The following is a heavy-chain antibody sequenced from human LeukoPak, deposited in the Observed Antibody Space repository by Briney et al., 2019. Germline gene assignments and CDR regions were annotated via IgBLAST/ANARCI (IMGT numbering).Heavy chain of an antibody. CDR2: IIPIFGTA. CDR3: AREKGIAAAGTLRAYFDY. J-gene: IGHJ4*02. CDR1: GGTFSSYA. D-gene: IGHD6-13*01. Sequence: SVKVSCKASGGTFSSYAISWVRQAPGQGLEWMGGIIPIFGTANYAQKFQGRVTITADESTSTAYMELSSLRSEDTAVYYCAREKGIAAAGTLRAYFDYWGQGTLVTVSS. V-gene: IGHV1-69*13.